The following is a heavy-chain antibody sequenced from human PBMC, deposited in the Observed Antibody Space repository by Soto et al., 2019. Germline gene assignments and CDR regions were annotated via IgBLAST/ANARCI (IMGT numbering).Heavy chain of an antibody. CDR3: AKEHQRGYSYGYFAGYYYYGMDV. CDR1: GFTFSSYG. Sequence: PGGSLRLSCAASGFTFSSYGMHWVRQAPGKGLEWVAVISYDGSNKYYADCVKGRFTISRDNSKNTLYLQMNSLRAEDTAVYYCAKEHQRGYSYGYFAGYYYYGMDVWGQGTTVTVSS. D-gene: IGHD5-18*01. V-gene: IGHV3-30*18. J-gene: IGHJ6*02. CDR2: ISYDGSNK.